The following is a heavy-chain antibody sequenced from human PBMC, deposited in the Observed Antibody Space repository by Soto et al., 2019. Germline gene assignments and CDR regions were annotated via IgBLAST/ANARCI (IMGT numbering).Heavy chain of an antibody. CDR3: ARDYFNSSRHYYFDF. CDR2: ISYSGST. J-gene: IGHJ4*02. Sequence: QVQLQESGPGLVKPSETLSLTCTVSGGSVSSGGSYWSWIRQPPGKGLEWIGYISYSGSTNYNPSLKSRVTMSVDTSKNHFSLKLSSGTAADTAVYYCARDYFNSSRHYYFDFWGQGTLVTVSS. D-gene: IGHD3-22*01. CDR1: GGSVSSGGSY. V-gene: IGHV4-61*08.